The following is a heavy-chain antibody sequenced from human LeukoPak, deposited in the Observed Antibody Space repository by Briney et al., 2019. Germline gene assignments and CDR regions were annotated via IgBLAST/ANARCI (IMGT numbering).Heavy chain of an antibody. J-gene: IGHJ6*03. CDR2: ISSSSSYI. CDR3: ASQSGNPAHYYYMDV. Sequence: GGSLRLSYAASGFTFSSYSMNWVRQAPGKGLEWVSSISSSSSYIYYADSVKGRFTISRDNAKNSLYLQMNSLRAEDTAVYYCASQSGNPAHYYYMDVWGKGTTVTVSS. D-gene: IGHD3-10*01. CDR1: GFTFSSYS. V-gene: IGHV3-21*01.